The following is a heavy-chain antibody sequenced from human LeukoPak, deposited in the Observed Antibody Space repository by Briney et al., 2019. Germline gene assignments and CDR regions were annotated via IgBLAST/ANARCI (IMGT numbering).Heavy chain of an antibody. CDR3: ARDLGYYDILTARYYMDV. V-gene: IGHV1-2*02. CDR2: INPNSGGT. Sequence: EASVKVSCKASGYTFTGYYMHWVRQAPGQGLEWMGWINPNSGGTNYAQKFQGRVTMTRDTSISTAYMELSRLRSDDTAVYYCARDLGYYDILTARYYMDVWGKGTTVTISS. J-gene: IGHJ6*03. CDR1: GYTFTGYY. D-gene: IGHD3-9*01.